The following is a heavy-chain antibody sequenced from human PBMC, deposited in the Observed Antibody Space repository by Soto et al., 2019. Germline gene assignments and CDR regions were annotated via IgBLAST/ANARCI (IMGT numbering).Heavy chain of an antibody. CDR3: ARDGSSPHDSYFDY. CDR1: GFTFSSSG. V-gene: IGHV3-33*01. J-gene: IGHJ4*02. D-gene: IGHD2-15*01. CDR2: IWYDGSNK. Sequence: QVQLVESGGGVVQPGRSLRLSCAASGFTFSSSGMHWVRQAPGKGLDWVTVIWYDGSNKYYADSVKGRFTISRDNSKNTLYLQMNSLRAEDTAVYYCARDGSSPHDSYFDYLGQGTLVTVSS.